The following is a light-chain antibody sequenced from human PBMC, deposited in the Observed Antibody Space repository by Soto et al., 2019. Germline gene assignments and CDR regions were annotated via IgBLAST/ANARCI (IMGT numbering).Light chain of an antibody. CDR1: QSISTW. CDR2: DAS. Sequence: DIQMTKSPSCQSEYVGERLTIPCRASQSISTWLVWYQQKPGKAPKVLIYDASSLQSGVPSRFSGHGSGTDFTLTISSLQPDDSAIYYCQQYKTYTIFGQGTKVDIK. V-gene: IGKV1-5*01. J-gene: IGKJ2*01. CDR3: QQYKTYTI.